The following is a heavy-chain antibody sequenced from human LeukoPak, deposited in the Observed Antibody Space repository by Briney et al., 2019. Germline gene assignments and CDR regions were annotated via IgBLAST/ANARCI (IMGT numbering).Heavy chain of an antibody. CDR1: GGSISSYY. CDR3: ARDLYKEGGGNPFFDY. J-gene: IGHJ4*02. CDR2: IYYSGST. D-gene: IGHD4-23*01. Sequence: PSETLSLTCTVSGGSISSYYWSWIRQPPGKGLEWIGYIYYSGSTNYNPSLKSRVTISVDTSKNQFSLKLSSVTAADTAVYYCARDLYKEGGGNPFFDYWGQGTLVTVSS. V-gene: IGHV4-59*01.